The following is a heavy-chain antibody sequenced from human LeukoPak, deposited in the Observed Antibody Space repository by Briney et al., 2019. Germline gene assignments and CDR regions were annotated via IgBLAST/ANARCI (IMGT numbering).Heavy chain of an antibody. CDR2: INPNSGGT. V-gene: IGHV1-2*02. CDR1: GYTFTGYY. J-gene: IGHJ4*02. CDR3: AREREELLDY. D-gene: IGHD1-26*01. Sequence: ASVKVSCKASGYTFTGYYIHWVRQAPGQGLEWMRWINPNSGGTHYAHKSQGRVTMTRDTSISTAYMELSRLRSDDTAVYYCAREREELLDYWGQGTLVTVSS.